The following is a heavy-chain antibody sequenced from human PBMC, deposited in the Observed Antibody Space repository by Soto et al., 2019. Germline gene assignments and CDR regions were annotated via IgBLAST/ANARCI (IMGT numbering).Heavy chain of an antibody. D-gene: IGHD2-15*01. CDR2: ISSSSSTI. CDR3: ARAGCSGGSCYDAFDI. J-gene: IGHJ3*02. Sequence: GGSLRLSCAASGFTFSSYSMNWVRQAPGKGLEWVSYISSSSSTIYYADSVKGRSTISRDNAKNSLYLQMNSLRAEDTAVYYCARAGCSGGSCYDAFDIWGQGTMVTVSS. V-gene: IGHV3-48*01. CDR1: GFTFSSYS.